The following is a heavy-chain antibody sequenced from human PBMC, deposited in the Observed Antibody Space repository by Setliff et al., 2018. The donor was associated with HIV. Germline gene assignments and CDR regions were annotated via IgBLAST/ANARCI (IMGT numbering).Heavy chain of an antibody. CDR2: LSHSGTTI. D-gene: IGHD3-9*01. Sequence: PGESLTISCAASGFTFSSFSMNWVRQAPGKGLEWVSYLSHSGTTIYYADSVKGRFTISRDNARNSLHLQMDSLRAEDTAVYYCARSPLVTSSPPLYYFDYWGQGALVTVSS. CDR3: ARSPLVTSSPPLYYFDY. CDR1: GFTFSSFS. J-gene: IGHJ4*02. V-gene: IGHV3-48*04.